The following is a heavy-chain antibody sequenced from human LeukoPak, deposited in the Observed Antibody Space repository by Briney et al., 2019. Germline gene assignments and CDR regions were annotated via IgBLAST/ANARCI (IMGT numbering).Heavy chain of an antibody. CDR2: INTNTGNP. D-gene: IGHD6-13*01. V-gene: IGHV7-4-1*02. CDR3: ARSIGAAGYMDV. J-gene: IGHJ6*03. CDR1: GYTFISYS. Sequence: GASVKVSCKASGYTFISYSMNWVRQAPGQGLEWMGWINTNTGNPTYAQGFKGRLDFALDTSVSTAYLQISSLKAEDTAVYYCARSIGAAGYMDVWGKGTTVTVSS.